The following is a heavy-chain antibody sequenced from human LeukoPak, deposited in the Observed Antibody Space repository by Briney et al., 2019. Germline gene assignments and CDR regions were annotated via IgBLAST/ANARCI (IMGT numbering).Heavy chain of an antibody. J-gene: IGHJ4*02. CDR2: KNPDGTTK. D-gene: IGHD5-18*01. CDR3: ATSRDTAMET. V-gene: IGHV3-7*01. CDR1: GFTHSSYW. Sequence: GGSLSLSCAASGFTHSSYWMSWVRQAPGMGLEWVANKNPDGTTKFYVDSVKGRFTISRDNTKNSVYLYMNSLRADDTAVYYCATSRDTAMETGGQGTLVTVSS.